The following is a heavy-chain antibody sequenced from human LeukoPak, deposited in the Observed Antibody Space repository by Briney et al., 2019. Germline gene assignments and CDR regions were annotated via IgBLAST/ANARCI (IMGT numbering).Heavy chain of an antibody. V-gene: IGHV4-4*07. J-gene: IGHJ6*03. Sequence: SETLSLTCTVSGGSISSYYWSWIRQPAGKGLEWIGRIYTSGSTNYNPSLKSRVTMSVDTSKNQFSLKLSSVTAADTAVYYCASGAVVVIAREAYYYYMDVWGKGTTVTVSS. CDR2: IYTSGST. CDR3: ASGAVVVIAREAYYYYMDV. D-gene: IGHD2-21*01. CDR1: GGSISSYY.